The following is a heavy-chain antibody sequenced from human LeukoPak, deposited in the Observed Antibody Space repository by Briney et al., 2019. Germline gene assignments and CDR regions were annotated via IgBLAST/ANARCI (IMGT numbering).Heavy chain of an antibody. Sequence: ASVKVSCKASGYTFISYYMHWVRQAPGQGLGWLAIINPRDGSTTYAQNFQGRVTMTRDTSTSTVYMELSSLRSEDTAVYYCARGPFSGSTYHPNYFDYWGQGTLVTVSS. CDR2: INPRDGST. V-gene: IGHV1-46*01. D-gene: IGHD1-26*01. CDR1: GYTFISYY. CDR3: ARGPFSGSTYHPNYFDY. J-gene: IGHJ4*02.